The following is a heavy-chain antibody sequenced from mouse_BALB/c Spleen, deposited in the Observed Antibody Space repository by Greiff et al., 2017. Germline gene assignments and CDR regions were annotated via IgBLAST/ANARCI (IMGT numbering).Heavy chain of an antibody. CDR3: ARYYWYFDV. CDR2: ISNGGGST. V-gene: IGHV5-12-2*01. Sequence: EVMLVESGGGLVQPGGSLKLSCAASGFTFSSYTMSWVRQTPEKRLEWVAYISNGGGSTYYPDTVKGRFTISRDNAKNTLYLQMSSLKSEDTAVYYCARYYWYFDVWGAGTTVTVSS. CDR1: GFTFSSYT. J-gene: IGHJ1*01.